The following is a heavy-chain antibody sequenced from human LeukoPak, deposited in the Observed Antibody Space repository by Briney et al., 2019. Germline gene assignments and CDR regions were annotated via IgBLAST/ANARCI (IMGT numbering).Heavy chain of an antibody. CDR2: IKQVGSEK. CDR3: ARIAAAYYYYYMDV. Sequence: PGGSLRLSCAASGFTFSSYWMSWVRQAPGKGLEWVANIKQVGSEKYYVDSVKGRFTISRDNAKNSLYLQMNRLPEEATAVYYCARIAAAYYYYYMDVWGKGTTVTVSS. J-gene: IGHJ6*03. CDR1: GFTFSSYW. D-gene: IGHD6-13*01. V-gene: IGHV3-7*01.